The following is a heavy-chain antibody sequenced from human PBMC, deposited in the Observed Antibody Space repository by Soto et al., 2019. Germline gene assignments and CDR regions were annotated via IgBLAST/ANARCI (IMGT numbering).Heavy chain of an antibody. D-gene: IGHD3-3*01. CDR3: ASSYYDFWSGLNWFDP. CDR1: GGSISSSSYY. Sequence: PSETLSLTCTVSGGSISSSSYYWGWIRQPPGKGLEWIGSIYYSGCTYYNPSLKSRVTISVDTSKNQFSLKLSSVTAADTAVYYCASSYYDFWSGLNWFDPWGQGTLVTVPS. J-gene: IGHJ5*02. V-gene: IGHV4-39*01. CDR2: IYYSGCT.